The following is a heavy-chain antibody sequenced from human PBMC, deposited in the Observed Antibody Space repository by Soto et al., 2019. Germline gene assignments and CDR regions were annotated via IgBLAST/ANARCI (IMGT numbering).Heavy chain of an antibody. Sequence: GESLKISCKGSGYSFTSYWIGWVRQMPGKGLELMGIIYPGDSDTRYSPSFQGQVTISADKSISTAYLQWSSLKASDTAMYYCARKVEQQLAYFDYWGQGTLVTVSS. CDR3: ARKVEQQLAYFDY. V-gene: IGHV5-51*01. CDR2: IYPGDSDT. J-gene: IGHJ4*02. CDR1: GYSFTSYW. D-gene: IGHD6-13*01.